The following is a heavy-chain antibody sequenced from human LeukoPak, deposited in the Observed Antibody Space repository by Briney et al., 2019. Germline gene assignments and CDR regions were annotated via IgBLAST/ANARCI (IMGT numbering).Heavy chain of an antibody. D-gene: IGHD2-2*01. Sequence: GGSLRLSCAVSGFIVSSNYMSWVRQAPGKGLEWVSVIYSGGTTYYADSVKGRFAIFRDNSKNTIYLQMNSLRAEDTAVYYCARDSLRYTTTWFSVGILDYWGQGTLVTVSS. CDR1: GFIVSSNY. V-gene: IGHV3-53*05. J-gene: IGHJ4*02. CDR3: ARDSLRYTTTWFSVGILDY. CDR2: IYSGGTT.